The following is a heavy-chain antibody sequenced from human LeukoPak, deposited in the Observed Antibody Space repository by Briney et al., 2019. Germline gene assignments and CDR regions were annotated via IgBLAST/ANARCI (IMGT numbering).Heavy chain of an antibody. CDR3: ARGPGYSSGWYRY. D-gene: IGHD6-19*01. CDR2: INHSGST. V-gene: IGHV4-34*01. J-gene: IGHJ4*02. CDR1: GGSFSGYY. Sequence: KPSETLSLTCAVYGGSFSGYYWSWIRQPPGKGLEWIGEINHSGSTNYNPSLKSRVTISVDTSKNQLSLKLSSVTAADTAVYYCARGPGYSSGWYRYWGQGTLVTVSS.